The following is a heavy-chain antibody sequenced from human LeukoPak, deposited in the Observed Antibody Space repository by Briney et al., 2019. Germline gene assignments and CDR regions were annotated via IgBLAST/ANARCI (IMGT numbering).Heavy chain of an antibody. CDR3: ARDLYSSAYSPFDY. J-gene: IGHJ4*02. CDR1: DGSISSSSYY. CDR2: IYYSGST. Sequence: SETLSLTCTVSDGSISSSSYYWGWIRQPPGKGLEWIGNIYYSGSTYYNPSLKSRVTISLDTSKNQFSLKLSSVTAADTAVYYCARDLYSSAYSPFDYWGQGTLVTVSS. D-gene: IGHD6-19*01. V-gene: IGHV4-39*07.